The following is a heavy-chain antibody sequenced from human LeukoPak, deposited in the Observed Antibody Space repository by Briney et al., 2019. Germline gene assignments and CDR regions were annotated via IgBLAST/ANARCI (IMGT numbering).Heavy chain of an antibody. Sequence: ASVEVSCKASGDTFSTNAISWVRQAPGQGLEWMGGLIPIFGSAHYAQKLQGRVTITTDESTSTTYMVLSSLTSDDTAIYYCARGGGPYESTGFFAGPFDYWGQGTLVTVAS. CDR3: ARGGGPYESTGFFAGPFDY. CDR1: GDTFSTNA. V-gene: IGHV1-69*05. CDR2: LIPIFGSA. D-gene: IGHD6-19*01. J-gene: IGHJ4*02.